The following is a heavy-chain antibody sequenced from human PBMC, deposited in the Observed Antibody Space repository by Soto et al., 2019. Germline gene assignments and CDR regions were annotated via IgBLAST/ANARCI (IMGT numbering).Heavy chain of an antibody. CDR2: IYYSGST. V-gene: IGHV4-59*08. D-gene: IGHD2-15*01. J-gene: IGHJ4*02. CDR3: ARSGEAPKVVVGMFDY. Sequence: SETLSLTCTVSGGSISSYYWSWIRQPPGKGLEWIGYIYYSGSTNYNPSLKSRVTILVDTSKNQFSLKLSSVTAADTAVYYCARSGEAPKVVVGMFDYWGQGTLVTVSS. CDR1: GGSISSYY.